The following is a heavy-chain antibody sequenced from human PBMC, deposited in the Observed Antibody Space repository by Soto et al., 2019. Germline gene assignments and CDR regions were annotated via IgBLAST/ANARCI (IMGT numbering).Heavy chain of an antibody. Sequence: PGGSLRLSCAASGFTFSSYAMSWVRQAPGKGLEWVSAISGSGGSTYYADSVEGRFTISRDNSKNTLYLQMNSLRAEDTAVYYCAFSGYDPTGFGTCFDYWGQGTLVTVSS. CDR1: GFTFSSYA. CDR2: ISGSGGST. V-gene: IGHV3-23*01. J-gene: IGHJ4*02. D-gene: IGHD5-12*01. CDR3: AFSGYDPTGFGTCFDY.